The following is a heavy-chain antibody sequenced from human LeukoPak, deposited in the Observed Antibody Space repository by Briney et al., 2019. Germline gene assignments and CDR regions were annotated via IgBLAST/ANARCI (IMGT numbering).Heavy chain of an antibody. CDR3: ATPQYPDAFDI. CDR2: IYHSGST. D-gene: IGHD2-2*01. J-gene: IGHJ3*02. Sequence: SETLSLTCTVSGGSISSGGYYWSWIRQPPGKGLEWIGYIYHSGSTYYNPSLKSRVTISVDTSKNQFSLKLSSVTAADTAVYYCATPQYPDAFDIWGQGTMVTVSS. CDR1: GGSISSGGYY. V-gene: IGHV4-30-2*03.